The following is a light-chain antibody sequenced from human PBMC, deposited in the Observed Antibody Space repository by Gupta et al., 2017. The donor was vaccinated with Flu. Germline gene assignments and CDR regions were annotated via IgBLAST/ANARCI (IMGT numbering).Light chain of an antibody. CDR2: WAS. CDR1: QSVFYSFNNKTY. CDR3: QQYYSTPLT. Sequence: DIEMTQSPDSLALSLVARDTINCNSSQSVFYSFNNKTYLAWYQQKPGQPPKVLIYWASIRESRVPDRFSGSGAGKDSTLTISSLQAEDGAVYYCQQYYSTPLTFGQGAKVEIK. J-gene: IGKJ1*01. V-gene: IGKV4-1*01.